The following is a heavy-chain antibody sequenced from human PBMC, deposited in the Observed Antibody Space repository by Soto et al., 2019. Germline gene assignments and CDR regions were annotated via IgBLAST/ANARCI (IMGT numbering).Heavy chain of an antibody. CDR1: GYRFISYY. D-gene: IGHD2-21*01. CDR2: FNPANGRT. V-gene: IGHV1-46*01. CDR3: ARDISRRQTYYGMDV. J-gene: IGHJ6*02. Sequence: ASVKVSCKASGYRFISYYVHWVRQARGQGLEWIALFNPANGRTTYAETLHGRITVTTDTSTSTLFMELSSLRSEDTAVYYCARDISRRQTYYGMDVWGQGTTVTVSS.